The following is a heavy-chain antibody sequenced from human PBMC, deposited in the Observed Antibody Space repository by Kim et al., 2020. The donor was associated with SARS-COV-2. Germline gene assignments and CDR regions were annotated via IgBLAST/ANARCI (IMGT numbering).Heavy chain of an antibody. Sequence: ASVKVSCKASGYTFTGYYMHWVRQAPGQGLEWMGWINPNSGGTNYAQKFQGRVTMTRDTSISTAYMELSRLRSDDTAVYYCARGYLIRHYYDSSGYYDFGNFDYWGQGTLVTVSS. V-gene: IGHV1-2*02. D-gene: IGHD3-22*01. CDR2: INPNSGGT. CDR3: ARGYLIRHYYDSSGYYDFGNFDY. J-gene: IGHJ4*02. CDR1: GYTFTGYY.